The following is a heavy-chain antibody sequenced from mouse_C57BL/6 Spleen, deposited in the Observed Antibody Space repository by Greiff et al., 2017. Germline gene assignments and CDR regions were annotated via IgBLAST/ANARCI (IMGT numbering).Heavy chain of an antibody. CDR2: ISNGGGST. Sequence: EVKLVESGGGLVQPGGSLKLSCAASGFTFSDYYMYWVRQTPEKRLEWVAYISNGGGSTYYPDTVKGRFTISRDNAKNTLYLQMSRLKSEDTAMYYCARRDGSSSYYAMDYWGQGTSVTVSS. D-gene: IGHD1-1*01. CDR3: ARRDGSSSYYAMDY. J-gene: IGHJ4*01. CDR1: GFTFSDYY. V-gene: IGHV5-12*01.